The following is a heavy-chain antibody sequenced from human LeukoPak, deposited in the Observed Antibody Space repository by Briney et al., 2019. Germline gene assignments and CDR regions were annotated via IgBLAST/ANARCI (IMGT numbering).Heavy chain of an antibody. CDR2: IIPIFGTA. V-gene: IGHV1-69*05. D-gene: IGHD2-2*01. CDR1: GGTFSSYA. CDR3: ARYCSSTNSCQDLGAFDI. Sequence: GASVKVSCKASGGTFSSYAISWVRQAPGQGLEWMGGIIPIFGTANYAQKFQGRVTITTDESTSTAYMELSSLRSEDTAVYYCARYCSSTNSCQDLGAFDIWGQGTMVTVSS. J-gene: IGHJ3*02.